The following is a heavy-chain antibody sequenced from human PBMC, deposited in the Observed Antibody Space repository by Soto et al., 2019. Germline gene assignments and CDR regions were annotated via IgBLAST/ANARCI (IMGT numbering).Heavy chain of an antibody. CDR3: ARGEWGVKSYYYYGMDV. CDR2: MNPNSGNT. Sequence: QVQLVQSGAEVKKPGASVKVSCKASGYTFTSYDINWVRQATGQGLEWMGWMNPNSGNTGYAQKLQGRVTMTRNTSISTAYMELSSLRSEDTAVYYCARGEWGVKSYYYYGMDVWGQGTTVTVSS. J-gene: IGHJ6*02. D-gene: IGHD3-10*01. CDR1: GYTFTSYD. V-gene: IGHV1-8*01.